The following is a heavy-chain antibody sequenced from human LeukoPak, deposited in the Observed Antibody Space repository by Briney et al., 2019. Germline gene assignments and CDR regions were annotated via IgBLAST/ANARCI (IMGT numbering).Heavy chain of an antibody. CDR1: GFTFSSYG. D-gene: IGHD1-26*01. Sequence: GRSLRLSCAASGFTFSSYGTHWVRQAPGIGLESVANIKQDGSEKYYVDSVKGRFTISRDNAKNSLSLQMNSLRAEDTAVYYCARAWERTFDIWGQGTMVTVSS. V-gene: IGHV3-7*04. CDR2: IKQDGSEK. CDR3: ARAWERTFDI. J-gene: IGHJ3*02.